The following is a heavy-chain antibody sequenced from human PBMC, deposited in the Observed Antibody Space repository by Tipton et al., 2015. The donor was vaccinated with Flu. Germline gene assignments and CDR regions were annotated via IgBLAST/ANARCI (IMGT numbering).Heavy chain of an antibody. J-gene: IGHJ4*02. CDR1: GGSIISGSHY. CDR2: IYTSGRT. V-gene: IGHV4-61*02. D-gene: IGHD6-13*01. CDR3: ARAGGSNSWYVY. Sequence: TLSLTCTVSGGSIISGSHYWSWIRQPAGKGLEWIGRIYTSGRTDYNPSLKSRITISVDTSNNLFSLNLRSVGAADTAVYYCARAGGSNSWYVYWGQGTLVTVSS.